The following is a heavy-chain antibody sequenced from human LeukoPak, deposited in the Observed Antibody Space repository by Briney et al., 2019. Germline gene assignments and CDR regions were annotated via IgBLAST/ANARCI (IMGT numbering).Heavy chain of an antibody. Sequence: GGSLRLSCAASGFTFRSYGMSWVRQASGKGLEWVSIISDNGANTYYADSVRGRFTISRDNSQNTLYLQMNSLRAEDTAVYYCAKGGEQVTWNFPNWGQGTLVTVSS. CDR3: AKGGEQVTWNFPN. D-gene: IGHD1-7*01. J-gene: IGHJ1*01. CDR2: ISDNGANT. V-gene: IGHV3-23*01. CDR1: GFTFRSYG.